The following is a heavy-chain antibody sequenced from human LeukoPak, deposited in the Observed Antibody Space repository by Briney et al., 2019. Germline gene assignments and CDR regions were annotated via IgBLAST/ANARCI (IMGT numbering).Heavy chain of an antibody. CDR3: ARGYSSGWYVDY. CDR1: GYTFTGYY. D-gene: IGHD6-19*01. V-gene: IGHV1-2*02. Sequence: ASVKVSCRASGYTFTGYYMHWVRQAPGQGLEWMGWINPNSGGTNYAQKFQGRVTMTRDTSISTAYMELSRLRSDDTAVYYCARGYSSGWYVDYWGQGTLVTVSS. CDR2: INPNSGGT. J-gene: IGHJ4*02.